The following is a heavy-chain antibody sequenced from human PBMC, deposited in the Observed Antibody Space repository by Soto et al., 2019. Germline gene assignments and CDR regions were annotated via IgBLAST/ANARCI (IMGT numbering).Heavy chain of an antibody. CDR2: IFSNDEK. J-gene: IGHJ5*02. CDR1: GFSLSNAGLG. Sequence: QVTVKESGPVLVKPTETLTLTCTVSGFSLSNAGLGVSWIRQPPGKALEWLAHIFSNDEKSYSTSLKSRLTIPXDXXTSQVVLTMTNMDPVDTATYYCASTYSTSWYWFAPWGQGTLVTVSS. V-gene: IGHV2-26*04. D-gene: IGHD6-13*01. CDR3: ASTYSTSWYWFAP.